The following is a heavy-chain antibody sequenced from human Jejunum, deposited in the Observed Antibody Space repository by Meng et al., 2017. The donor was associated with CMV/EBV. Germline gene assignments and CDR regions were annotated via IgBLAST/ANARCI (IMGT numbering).Heavy chain of an antibody. Sequence: YVMYSVRRAPGKGLEYTSGISSNGVKTYYADSVKGRFTISRDDSESKLYLKMDSLRVEDTAVYYCARDRTISGDAPKYWGQGTLVTVSS. CDR2: ISSNGVKT. V-gene: IGHV3-64*02. CDR1: YV. D-gene: IGHD3-3*01. J-gene: IGHJ4*02. CDR3: ARDRTISGDAPKY.